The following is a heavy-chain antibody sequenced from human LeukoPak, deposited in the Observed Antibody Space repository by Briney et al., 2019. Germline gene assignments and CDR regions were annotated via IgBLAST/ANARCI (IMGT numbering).Heavy chain of an antibody. CDR1: GFTFSSYW. CDR3: ARDTSLCCGRDDAFDI. V-gene: IGHV3-7*01. Sequence: GGSLRLSCAASGFTFSSYWMSWVRQAPGKGLEWVANIKQDGSEKYYVDSVKGRFTISRDNAKSSLYLQMNSLRAEDTAVYYCARDTSLCCGRDDAFDIWGQGTMVTVSS. J-gene: IGHJ3*02. D-gene: IGHD3-16*01. CDR2: IKQDGSEK.